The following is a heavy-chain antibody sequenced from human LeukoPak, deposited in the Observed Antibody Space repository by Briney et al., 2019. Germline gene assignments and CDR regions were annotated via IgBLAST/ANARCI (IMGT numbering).Heavy chain of an antibody. V-gene: IGHV3-48*01. D-gene: IGHD4-17*01. J-gene: IGHJ4*02. Sequence: GGSLRLSCVASGLTVSSYSMNWVRQAPGKGLEWVSYISSSSSTIYYADSVKGRFTISRDNAKNSLDLQMNRLRGDDTAVYYCANEIRPNDYWGQGTLVTVSS. CDR1: GLTVSSYS. CDR2: ISSSSSTI. CDR3: ANEIRPNDY.